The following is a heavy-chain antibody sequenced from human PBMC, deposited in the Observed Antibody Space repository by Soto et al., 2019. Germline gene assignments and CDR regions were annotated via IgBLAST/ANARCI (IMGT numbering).Heavy chain of an antibody. CDR1: GYTFTGYY. Sequence: ASVKVSCKASGYTFTGYYIHWVRQAPGQGLEWVGIINPNGGGTSYAQKFQDRFTVTSDTSTSTVYMELSSLRSEDTAVYYCARIPGIAVSGTSWGQGTLVTVS. CDR2: INPNGGGT. V-gene: IGHV1-46*01. J-gene: IGHJ5*02. CDR3: ARIPGIAVSGTS. D-gene: IGHD6-19*01.